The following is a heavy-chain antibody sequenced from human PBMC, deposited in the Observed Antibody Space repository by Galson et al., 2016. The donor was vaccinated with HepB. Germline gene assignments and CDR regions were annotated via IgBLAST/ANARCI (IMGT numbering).Heavy chain of an antibody. V-gene: IGHV3-20*04. CDR3: ARGNYVWGNYRYTRDY. CDR1: GFTFDDYG. CDR2: LNWNGGST. Sequence: SLRLSCAASGFTFDDYGMDWVRQAPGKGLEWVSGLNWNGGSTAYADSVKGRFTISRDNAKNSLYLQMNSLGAEDTALYYCARGNYVWGNYRYTRDYWGQGTLVTVSS. J-gene: IGHJ4*02. D-gene: IGHD3-16*02.